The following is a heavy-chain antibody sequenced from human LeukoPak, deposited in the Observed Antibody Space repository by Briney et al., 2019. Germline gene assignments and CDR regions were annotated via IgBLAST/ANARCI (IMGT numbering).Heavy chain of an antibody. CDR3: ARSLSPSEAYDT. CDR2: INTDGSNA. CDR1: GFTFSGHW. J-gene: IGHJ3*02. Sequence: GGSLRRSCAASGFTFSGHWMNWVRQAPGQGLVLVSRINTDGSNAIYADSVRGRFTISRDNAKNTLYLQMNSLRAEDTAVYYCARSLSPSEAYDTWGQGTMVAVSS. D-gene: IGHD5/OR15-5a*01. V-gene: IGHV3-74*01.